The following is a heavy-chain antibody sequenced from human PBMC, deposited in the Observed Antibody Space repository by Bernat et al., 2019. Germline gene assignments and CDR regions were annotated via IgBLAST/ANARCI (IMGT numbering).Heavy chain of an antibody. CDR3: ARWGGGVVPAADTSYYYYYGMDV. D-gene: IGHD2-2*01. CDR2: ISSNGGST. CDR1: GFTFSSYA. V-gene: IGHV3-64*01. Sequence: EVQLVESGGGLVQPGGSLRLSCAASGFTFSSYAMHWVRQAPGKGLEYVSAISSNGGSTYYANSVKVRFTISRDNSKNTLYLQMGSLRAEDMAVYYCARWGGGVVPAADTSYYYYYGMDVWGQGTTVTVSS. J-gene: IGHJ6*02.